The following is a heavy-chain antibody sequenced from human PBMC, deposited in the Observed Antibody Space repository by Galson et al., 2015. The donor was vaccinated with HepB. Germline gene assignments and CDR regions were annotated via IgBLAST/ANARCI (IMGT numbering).Heavy chain of an antibody. CDR1: GYTLTELS. CDR3: ATAGGYCSGGSCYSGYAFDI. V-gene: IGHV1-24*01. CDR2: FDPDDGET. J-gene: IGHJ3*02. D-gene: IGHD2-15*01. Sequence: SVKVSCKVSGYTLTELSMHWVRQAPGKGLEWMGGFDPDDGETIYAQKFQGRVTMTGDTSTDTAYMELSSLRSEDTAVYYCATAGGYCSGGSCYSGYAFDIWGQGTMVTVSS.